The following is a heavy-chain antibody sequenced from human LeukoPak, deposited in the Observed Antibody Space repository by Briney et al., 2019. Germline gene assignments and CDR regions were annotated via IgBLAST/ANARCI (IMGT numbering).Heavy chain of an antibody. V-gene: IGHV1-69*06. D-gene: IGHD1-1*01. CDR2: IIPIFDTT. CDR3: ASHIRGGLDRRNYYLDY. Sequence: SVKVSCKTSRDTFSNYAINWVRQAPGQRPEWMGKIIPIFDTTNYAQKFQGRVTITADKSTSTAYMELSSLRSEDTAVYFCASHIRGGLDRRNYYLDYWGQGTLVTVSS. J-gene: IGHJ4*02. CDR1: RDTFSNYA.